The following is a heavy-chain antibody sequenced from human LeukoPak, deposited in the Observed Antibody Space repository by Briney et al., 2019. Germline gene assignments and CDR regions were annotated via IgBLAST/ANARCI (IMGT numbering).Heavy chain of an antibody. CDR2: ISYDGSNK. CDR3: ARGLYSSSWYDCFDY. V-gene: IGHV3-30-3*01. CDR1: GFALSSYA. Sequence: PGGSLRLSCAASGFALSSYAMHWVRQAPGKGLEWVAVISYDGSNKYYADSVKGRFTISRDNSKNTLFLQMNSLTAEDTALYYCARGLYSSSWYDCFDYWGQGSLVTVSS. D-gene: IGHD6-13*01. J-gene: IGHJ4*02.